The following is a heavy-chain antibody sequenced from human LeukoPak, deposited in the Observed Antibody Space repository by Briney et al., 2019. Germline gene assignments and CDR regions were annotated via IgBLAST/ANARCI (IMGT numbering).Heavy chain of an antibody. CDR1: GYIFTSYY. Sequence: ASVKVSCKASGYIFTSYYMHWVRQAPGQGLEWMGIINPSGGSTSYAQKFQGRVTMTRDTSTSTVYMELSRLRSDDTAVYYCARDPLQTSGAFDIWGQGTMVTVSS. CDR2: INPSGGST. J-gene: IGHJ3*02. D-gene: IGHD1-26*01. CDR3: ARDPLQTSGAFDI. V-gene: IGHV1-46*01.